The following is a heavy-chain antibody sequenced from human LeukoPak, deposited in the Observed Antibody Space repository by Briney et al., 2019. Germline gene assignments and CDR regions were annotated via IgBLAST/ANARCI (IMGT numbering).Heavy chain of an antibody. CDR3: AKDQMGYYSGGSCYDFDY. V-gene: IGHV3-23*01. J-gene: IGHJ4*02. CDR2: ISDSGDST. D-gene: IGHD2-15*01. Sequence: PGGSLRLSCAASGFTFSSYAMHWVRQAPGKGLEWVSGISDSGDSTYYADSVKGRFTISRDNSKNTLYLQMNSLRAEDTAVYYCAKDQMGYYSGGSCYDFDYWGQGTLVTVSS. CDR1: GFTFSSYA.